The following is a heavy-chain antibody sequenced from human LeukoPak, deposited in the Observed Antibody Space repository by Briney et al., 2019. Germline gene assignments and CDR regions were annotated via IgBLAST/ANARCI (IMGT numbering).Heavy chain of an antibody. CDR1: GYTFTGYY. J-gene: IGHJ4*02. Sequence: ASVKLSCKASGYTFTGYYMHGVRQAPGQGLGWIGGINPNSGGTNYAQKFKGWVNMTRDMSISTAYMELSRLRSDDTAVYYCAREGPTGGYGFDYWGQGTLVTVSS. CDR2: INPNSGGT. D-gene: IGHD5-12*01. CDR3: AREGPTGGYGFDY. V-gene: IGHV1-2*04.